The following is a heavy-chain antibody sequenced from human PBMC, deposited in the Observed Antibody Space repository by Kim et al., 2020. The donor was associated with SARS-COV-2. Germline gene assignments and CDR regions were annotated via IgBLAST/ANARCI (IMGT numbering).Heavy chain of an antibody. J-gene: IGHJ5*02. CDR3: ARDLAVAAAANWFDP. D-gene: IGHD6-13*01. CDR2: ISAYNGNT. Sequence: ASVKVSCKASGYTFTSYGISWVRQAPGQGLEWMGWISAYNGNTNYAQKLQGRVTMTTDTSTSTAYMELRSLRSDDTAVYYCARDLAVAAAANWFDPWGQGTLVTVSS. CDR1: GYTFTSYG. V-gene: IGHV1-18*01.